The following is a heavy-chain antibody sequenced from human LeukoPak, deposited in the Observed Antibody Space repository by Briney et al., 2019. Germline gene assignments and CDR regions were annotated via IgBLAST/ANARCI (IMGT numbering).Heavy chain of an antibody. CDR2: ISGSGGDT. CDR1: GLTFRIYA. V-gene: IGHV3-23*01. D-gene: IGHD2-15*01. Sequence: PGGSLRLSCAASGLTFRIYAMSWVRLAPGKGLEWVSAISGSGGDTYYADSVTGRFTISRDNSKNTLYLQMNSLRAEDTAVYYCAKSNPVVAAADKHFDYWGQGTLLTVSS. CDR3: AKSNPVVAAADKHFDY. J-gene: IGHJ4*02.